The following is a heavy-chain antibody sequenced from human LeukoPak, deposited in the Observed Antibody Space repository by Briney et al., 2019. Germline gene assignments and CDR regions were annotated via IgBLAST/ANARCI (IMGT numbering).Heavy chain of an antibody. CDR2: IYYSGST. D-gene: IGHD6-19*01. Sequence: PSETLSLTCTVSGGSISSYYWSWIRQPPGKGLEWIGCIYYSGSTNYNPSLKSRVTISVDTSKNQFSLKLSSVTAADTAVYYCARGGQWLIPTDYWGQGTLVTVSS. CDR3: ARGGQWLIPTDY. CDR1: GGSISSYY. J-gene: IGHJ4*02. V-gene: IGHV4-59*01.